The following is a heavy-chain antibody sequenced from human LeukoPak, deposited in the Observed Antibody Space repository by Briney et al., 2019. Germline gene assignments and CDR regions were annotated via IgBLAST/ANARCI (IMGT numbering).Heavy chain of an antibody. J-gene: IGHJ4*02. Sequence: GGSLRLSCAASGFTVSSNYMSWVRQAPGKGLEWVSVIYSGGSTYYADSVKGRFTISRDNSKNTLYLQMNSLRAEGTAVYYCARVTSWSSGYYYDYWGQGTLVTVSS. V-gene: IGHV3-66*01. D-gene: IGHD3-22*01. CDR1: GFTVSSNY. CDR3: ARVTSWSSGYYYDY. CDR2: IYSGGST.